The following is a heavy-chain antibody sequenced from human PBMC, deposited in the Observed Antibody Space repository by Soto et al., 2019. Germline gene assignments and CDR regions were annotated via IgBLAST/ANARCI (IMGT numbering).Heavy chain of an antibody. CDR1: GGSISSYY. D-gene: IGHD1-20*01. CDR3: ETLTKNNWTYYYSDMDV. J-gene: IGHJ6*03. Sequence: QVQLQESGPGLVKPSETLSLTCTDSGGSISSYYWRWLRHPPWKGLEWIGYIYYSGSTNYNPSLKSRVTISVDTSKNQFSLTLSSVTAAATAVYYCETLTKNNWTYYYSDMDVWGKVTTVTVSS. CDR2: IYYSGST. V-gene: IGHV4-59*08.